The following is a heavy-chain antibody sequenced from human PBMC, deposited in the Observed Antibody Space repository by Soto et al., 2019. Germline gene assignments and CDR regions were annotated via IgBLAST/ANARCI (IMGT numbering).Heavy chain of an antibody. J-gene: IGHJ3*02. Sequence: QVQLVESGGGVVQPGRSLRLSCAASGFTFSSYGMHWVRQAPGKGLEWVAVIWYDGSNKYYADSVKGRFTISRDNSKNTLYLQMNSLRAEDTAVYYCARAFGGYSGYGVSDDAFDIWGQGTMVTVSS. D-gene: IGHD5-12*01. CDR1: GFTFSSYG. CDR3: ARAFGGYSGYGVSDDAFDI. CDR2: IWYDGSNK. V-gene: IGHV3-33*01.